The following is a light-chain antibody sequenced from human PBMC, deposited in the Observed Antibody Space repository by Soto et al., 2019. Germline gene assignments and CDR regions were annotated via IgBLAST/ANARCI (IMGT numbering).Light chain of an antibody. V-gene: IGKV3-20*01. J-gene: IGKJ4*01. CDR2: GAS. CDR3: QQYGGSPLVT. Sequence: EIVLTQSPGTLSLSPGERATLSCRASQSVSNTYLAWYQQKAGQAPRLLIYGASSRATGIPDRFSGTGSGTDFTLTITRLEPGDFAVYYCQQYGGSPLVTFGGGTKVEI. CDR1: QSVSNTY.